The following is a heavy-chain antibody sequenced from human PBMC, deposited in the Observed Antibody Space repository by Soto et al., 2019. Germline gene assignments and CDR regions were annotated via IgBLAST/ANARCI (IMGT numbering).Heavy chain of an antibody. CDR1: AFTFSSYS. V-gene: IGHV3-21*01. Sequence: GGSLRLSCAASAFTFSSYSMNWVRQAPGKGLEWVSSISSSSSYIYYADSVKGRFTIPRDNAKNSLYLQRNSLRAEDTAVYYCASPPVASSSSADYYYYGMDVWGQGTTVTVSS. D-gene: IGHD6-6*01. J-gene: IGHJ6*02. CDR3: ASPPVASSSSADYYYYGMDV. CDR2: ISSSSSYI.